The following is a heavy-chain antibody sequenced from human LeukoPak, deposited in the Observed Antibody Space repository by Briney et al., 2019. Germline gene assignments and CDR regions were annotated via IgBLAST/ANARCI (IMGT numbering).Heavy chain of an antibody. CDR2: IIPILGIA. J-gene: IGHJ3*02. CDR3: ASGKYYYDDSVSVNRASRTPVNI. V-gene: IGHV1-69*04. CDR1: GGTFSSYA. Sequence: SVKVSCKASGGTFSSYAISWVRQAPGQGLEWMGRIIPILGIANYAQKFQGRVTITADKSTSTAYMELSSLRSEDTAVYYCASGKYYYDDSVSVNRASRTPVNIWAQGTMVIVSS. D-gene: IGHD3-22*01.